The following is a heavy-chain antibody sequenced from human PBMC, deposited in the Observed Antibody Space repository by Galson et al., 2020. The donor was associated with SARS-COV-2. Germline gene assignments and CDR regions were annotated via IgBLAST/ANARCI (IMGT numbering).Heavy chain of an antibody. V-gene: IGHV4-39*01. CDR3: ARHGRGELLFPFDY. CDR2: TYDSGST. Sequence: SETLSLTCTVSGGSISSSIYFWGWIRQPPGKALQWIGTTYDSGSTYSDPSLKSRLTISVDTSKNQFSLKLSPVTAADTAVYYCARHGRGELLFPFDYWGQGILVTVSS. D-gene: IGHD1-26*01. J-gene: IGHJ4*02. CDR1: GGSISSSIYF.